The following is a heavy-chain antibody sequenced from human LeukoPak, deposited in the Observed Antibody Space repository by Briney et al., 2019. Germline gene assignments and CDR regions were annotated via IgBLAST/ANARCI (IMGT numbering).Heavy chain of an antibody. Sequence: GGSLRLSCAASGFTVSSNYMSWVRQAPGKGLEWVSVIYSGGSTYYADSAKGRFTISRDNSKNTLYLQMKSLRVEDTAVYYCARGVREGSLDYWGQGTLVTVFS. CDR2: IYSGGST. J-gene: IGHJ4*02. CDR3: ARGVREGSLDY. CDR1: GFTVSSNY. V-gene: IGHV3-53*01. D-gene: IGHD5-24*01.